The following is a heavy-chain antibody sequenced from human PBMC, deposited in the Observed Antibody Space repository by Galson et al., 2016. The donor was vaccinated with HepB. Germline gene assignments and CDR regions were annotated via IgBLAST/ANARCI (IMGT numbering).Heavy chain of an antibody. CDR1: GYTFTSYG. V-gene: IGHV1-18*01. CDR2: INPYNGNT. Sequence: SVKVSCKASGYTFTSYGISWVRQAPGQGLEWMGWINPYNGNTNYAQKLQGRVTMTTDTSTSTAYMELRSLRPDDTAVYYCARDPRKTRYQLLEVYYYYYGMDVWGQGTTVTVSS. CDR3: ARDPRKTRYQLLEVYYYYYGMDV. J-gene: IGHJ6*02. D-gene: IGHD2-2*01.